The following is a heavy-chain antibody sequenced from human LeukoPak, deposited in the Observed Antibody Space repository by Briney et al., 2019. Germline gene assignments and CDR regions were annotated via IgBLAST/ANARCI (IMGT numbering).Heavy chain of an antibody. Sequence: SETLSFTCTVSGGSISSYCWSWIRQPPGKGLEWIGYIDYRGRTKYNPSLKSRVTMSLGTSRNQFSLKLTSVTAADTAVYYCASDNSGSYHPYYWGLGTLVTVSS. CDR3: ASDNSGSYHPYY. V-gene: IGHV4-59*08. J-gene: IGHJ4*02. CDR2: IDYRGRT. CDR1: GGSISSYC. D-gene: IGHD3-22*01.